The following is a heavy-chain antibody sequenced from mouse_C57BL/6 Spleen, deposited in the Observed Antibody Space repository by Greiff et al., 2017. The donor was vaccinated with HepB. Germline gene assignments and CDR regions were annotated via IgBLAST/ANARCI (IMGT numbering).Heavy chain of an antibody. D-gene: IGHD4-1*01. Sequence: DVMLVESGGDLVKPGGSLKLSCAASGFTFSSYGMSWVRQTPDKRLEWVATISSGGSYTYYPDSVKGRFTISRDNAKNTLYLQMSSLKSEDTAMYYCAREKTGTWAYWGQGTLVTVSA. CDR1: GFTFSSYG. J-gene: IGHJ3*01. CDR2: ISSGGSYT. V-gene: IGHV5-6*02. CDR3: AREKTGTWAY.